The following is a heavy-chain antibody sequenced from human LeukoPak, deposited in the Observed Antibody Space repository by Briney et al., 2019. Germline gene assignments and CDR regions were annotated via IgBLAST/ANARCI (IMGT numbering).Heavy chain of an antibody. CDR3: ATGYSSSWYANYYYYGMDV. V-gene: IGHV4-39*07. D-gene: IGHD6-13*01. CDR2: IYYSGST. CDR1: GGSISSSSYY. J-gene: IGHJ6*02. Sequence: PSETLSLTCTVPGGSISSSSYYWGWIRQPPGKGLEWIGSIYYSGSTYYNPSLKSRVTISVDTSKNQFSLKLSSVTAADTAVYYCATGYSSSWYANYYYYGMDVWGQGTTVTVSS.